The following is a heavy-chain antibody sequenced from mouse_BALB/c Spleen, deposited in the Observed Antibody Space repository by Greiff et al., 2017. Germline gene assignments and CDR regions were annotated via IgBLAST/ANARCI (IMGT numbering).Heavy chain of an antibody. CDR1: GYSFTGYF. Sequence: EVQLQQSGPELVKPGASLKISCKASGYSFTGYFMNWLKQSHGESLEWIGRINPYNGDTFYNQKFKGKATLTVDKSSSTAHMELLSLTSEDSAVYYCGASPFDYWGQGTTLTVSS. CDR2: INPYNGDT. V-gene: IGHV1-37*01. CDR3: GASPFDY. J-gene: IGHJ2*01.